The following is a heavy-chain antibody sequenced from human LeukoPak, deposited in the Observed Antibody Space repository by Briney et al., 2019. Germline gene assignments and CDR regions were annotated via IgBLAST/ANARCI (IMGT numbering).Heavy chain of an antibody. V-gene: IGHV4-4*07. CDR3: ARGADSAGCFDL. CDR2: IYISGST. D-gene: IGHD2-21*02. Sequence: SETLSLTCTVSGGSISSYYWTWIRQPAGKGLEWIGRIYISGSTNYNPSLKSRVTMSVDTSKNQFSLKLSSVTAADTAVYYCARGADSAGCFDLWGRGTLVTVFS. CDR1: GGSISSYY. J-gene: IGHJ2*01.